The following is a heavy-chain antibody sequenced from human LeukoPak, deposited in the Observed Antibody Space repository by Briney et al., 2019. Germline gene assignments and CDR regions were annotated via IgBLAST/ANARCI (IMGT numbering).Heavy chain of an antibody. D-gene: IGHD3-9*01. Sequence: ASVKVSCKASGYTFTSYAMHWVRQAPGQRLEWMGWINPNSGGTNYAQKFQGRVTMTRDTSISTAYMELSRLRSDDTAVYYCARVRGYYDILTGYYNAGGFDYWGQGTLVTVSS. CDR3: ARVRGYYDILTGYYNAGGFDY. V-gene: IGHV1-2*02. CDR1: GYTFTSYA. J-gene: IGHJ4*02. CDR2: INPNSGGT.